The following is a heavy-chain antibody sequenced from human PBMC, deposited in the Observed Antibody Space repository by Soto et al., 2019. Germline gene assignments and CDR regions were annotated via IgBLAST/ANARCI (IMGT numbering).Heavy chain of an antibody. Sequence: PPETLSLTCAVYGGSFSGYYWTWIRQPPGTGLEWIGEINHSGSTNYNPSLKSRVTISVDTSKNQFSLKLTSVTAADTAVYYCARGVVVAAQYDYWGQGTLVTVS. J-gene: IGHJ4*02. CDR2: INHSGST. CDR3: ARGVVVAAQYDY. CDR1: GGSFSGYY. D-gene: IGHD2-15*01. V-gene: IGHV4-34*01.